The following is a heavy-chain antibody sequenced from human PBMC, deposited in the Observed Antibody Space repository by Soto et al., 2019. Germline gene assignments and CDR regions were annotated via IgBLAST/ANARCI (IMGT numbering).Heavy chain of an antibody. V-gene: IGHV5-51*01. Sequence: GESLKISCKGSGYSFTSYWIAWVRQMPGKGLEWMGIVYPHDSDTRYSPPFQGQVTISADKSISTAYLQWRSLKASDTAMYFCAIRSTGAYDYYYYYGMDVWGQGTTVTVSS. CDR1: GYSFTSYW. D-gene: IGHD3-22*01. J-gene: IGHJ6*02. CDR3: AIRSTGAYDYYYYYGMDV. CDR2: VYPHDSDT.